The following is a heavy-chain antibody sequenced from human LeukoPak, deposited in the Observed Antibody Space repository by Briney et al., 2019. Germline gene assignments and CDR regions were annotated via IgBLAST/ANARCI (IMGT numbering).Heavy chain of an antibody. Sequence: PGGSLRLSCAASGFTVSSNYMSWVRQAPGKGLEWVSVIYSGGSTYYADSVKGRFTISRDNSKNPLYLQMNSLRAEDTAVYYCAREYCSSTSCYQHYYYYMDVWGKGTTVTVSS. V-gene: IGHV3-53*01. CDR1: GFTVSSNY. CDR3: AREYCSSTSCYQHYYYYMDV. CDR2: IYSGGST. J-gene: IGHJ6*03. D-gene: IGHD2-2*01.